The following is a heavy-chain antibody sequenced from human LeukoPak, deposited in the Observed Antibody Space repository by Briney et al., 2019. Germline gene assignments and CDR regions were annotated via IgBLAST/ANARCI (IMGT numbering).Heavy chain of an antibody. Sequence: GGSLRLSCAASGFTVSSNYMSWVRQAPGKGLEWVSVIYSGGSTHYADSVKGRFTISRDNSKNTLYLQMNSLRAEDTAVYYCARGAYDSSGYFHSNFDYWGQGTLVTVSS. CDR2: IYSGGST. D-gene: IGHD3-22*01. V-gene: IGHV3-66*01. J-gene: IGHJ4*02. CDR3: ARGAYDSSGYFHSNFDY. CDR1: GFTVSSNY.